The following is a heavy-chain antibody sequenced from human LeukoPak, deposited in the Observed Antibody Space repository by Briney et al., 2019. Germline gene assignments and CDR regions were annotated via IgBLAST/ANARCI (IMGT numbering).Heavy chain of an antibody. Sequence: GGSLRLSCAASGFTCSSYSMNWVRQAPGKGLEWVSYISSSSRTIYYTDSVKGRFTISRDNAKNSLYLQMNSLRAEDTAVYYCARESIDQGYYYMDVWGKGTTVTISS. D-gene: IGHD1-26*01. V-gene: IGHV3-48*01. CDR2: ISSSSRTI. CDR1: GFTCSSYS. J-gene: IGHJ6*03. CDR3: ARESIDQGYYYMDV.